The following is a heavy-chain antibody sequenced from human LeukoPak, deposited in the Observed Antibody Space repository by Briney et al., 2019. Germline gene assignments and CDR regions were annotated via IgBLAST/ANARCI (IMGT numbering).Heavy chain of an antibody. CDR2: IIPILGIA. CDR1: RGTFSSYT. Sequence: GASVKVSCKASRGTFSSYTISWVRQAPGQGLEWMGRIIPILGIANYAQKFQGRVTITADKSTSTAYMELSSLRSEDTAVYYCATAGYYYDSSGYCFDYWGQGTLVTVSS. J-gene: IGHJ4*02. D-gene: IGHD3-22*01. CDR3: ATAGYYYDSSGYCFDY. V-gene: IGHV1-69*02.